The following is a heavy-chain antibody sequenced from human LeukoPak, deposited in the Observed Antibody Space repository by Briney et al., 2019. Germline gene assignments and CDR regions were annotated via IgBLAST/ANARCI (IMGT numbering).Heavy chain of an antibody. D-gene: IGHD1-26*01. Sequence: GGSLSLYFAASGFTFSNYAMHWVRQAPGKGLEWVAIISYDGSNKYYADSVKGRFTISRDNSKNTLYLQMNSLRAEDTAVYYCARAKSYKDYYYYMDVWGKGTTVTVSS. J-gene: IGHJ6*03. CDR1: GFTFSNYA. V-gene: IGHV3-30-3*01. CDR3: ARAKSYKDYYYYMDV. CDR2: ISYDGSNK.